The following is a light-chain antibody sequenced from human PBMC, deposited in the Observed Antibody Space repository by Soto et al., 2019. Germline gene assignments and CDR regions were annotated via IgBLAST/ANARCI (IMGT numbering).Light chain of an antibody. J-gene: IGLJ2*01. CDR2: EVS. V-gene: IGLV2-14*01. Sequence: QSALTQPASVSGSPGQSITLSCTGTSSDVGAYNYVSWFQQHTGKAPKLRIYEVSNRPSGVSNRFSGSKSGNTAALTISGLKAEDEADYYCNSYTSTTTLVFGGGTKLPVL. CDR3: NSYTSTTTLV. CDR1: SSDVGAYNY.